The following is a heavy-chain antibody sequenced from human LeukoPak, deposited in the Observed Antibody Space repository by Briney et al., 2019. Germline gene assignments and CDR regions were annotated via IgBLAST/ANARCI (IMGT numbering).Heavy chain of an antibody. Sequence: PGGSLRLSCAASGFTFSSYWMSWVRQAPGKGLEWVANIKQDGSEKYYVDSVKGRFTISRDNAKNSLYLQMNSLRAEDTAVYYCARESYDFWSGYCPGDYWGQGTLVTVSS. CDR1: GFTFSSYW. CDR3: ARESYDFWSGYCPGDY. V-gene: IGHV3-7*01. D-gene: IGHD3-3*01. J-gene: IGHJ4*02. CDR2: IKQDGSEK.